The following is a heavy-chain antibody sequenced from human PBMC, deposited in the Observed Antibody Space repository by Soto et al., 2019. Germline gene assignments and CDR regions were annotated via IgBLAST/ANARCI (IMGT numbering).Heavy chain of an antibody. Sequence: PGGSLRLSSAASGLRFNNAWMNWVCKAPGKGLEWVGRIKSKTDGGTTDYAAPVKGRFTISRDDSKNTLYLQMNSLKTEDTAVYYCTTAPTMVRGDRLLNWFDPWGQGTLVTVSS. V-gene: IGHV3-15*07. J-gene: IGHJ5*02. D-gene: IGHD3-10*01. CDR2: IKSKTDGGTT. CDR3: TTAPTMVRGDRLLNWFDP. CDR1: GLRFNNAW.